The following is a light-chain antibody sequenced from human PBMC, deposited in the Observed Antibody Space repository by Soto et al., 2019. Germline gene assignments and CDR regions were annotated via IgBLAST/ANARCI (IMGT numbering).Light chain of an antibody. CDR2: DVS. J-gene: IGLJ2*01. V-gene: IGLV2-14*01. CDR1: SSDVGGYNY. CDR3: SSYTTSSPYVV. Sequence: QSALTQPASVSGSPGQSITISCTGTSSDVGGYNYVSWYQQHPGKAPKLMIYDVSNRPSGVSNRFSGSKSGNTASLTISGLQAEDEADYYRSSYTTSSPYVVFGGGTKVTVL.